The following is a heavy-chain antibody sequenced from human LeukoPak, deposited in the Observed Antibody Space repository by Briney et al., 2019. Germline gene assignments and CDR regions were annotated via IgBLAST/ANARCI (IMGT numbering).Heavy chain of an antibody. J-gene: IGHJ6*02. D-gene: IGHD2-15*01. V-gene: IGHV1-2*02. CDR2: INPNSGGT. CDR3: ARVPPVAALYYYYGMDV. CDR1: GYTLTGYY. Sequence: ASVKVSCKASGYTLTGYYMHWVRQAPGQGLEWMGWINPNSGGTNYAQKFQGRVTMTRDTSISTAYMELSRLRSDDTAVYYCARVPPVAALYYYYGMDVWGQGTTVTVSS.